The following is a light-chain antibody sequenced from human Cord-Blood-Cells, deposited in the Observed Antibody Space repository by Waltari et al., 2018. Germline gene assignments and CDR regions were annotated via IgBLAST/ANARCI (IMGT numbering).Light chain of an antibody. CDR2: DVS. CDR1: SRDVGGYHY. V-gene: IGLV2-14*01. CDR3: SSYTSSSTVV. Sequence: QSALTPPASVSGSPGQSITLSCTGTSRDVGGYHYVSWYQQHPGKAPKLMIYDVSNRPSGVSNRFSGSKSGNTASLTISGLQAEDEADYYCSSYTSSSTVVFGGGTKLTVL. J-gene: IGLJ2*01.